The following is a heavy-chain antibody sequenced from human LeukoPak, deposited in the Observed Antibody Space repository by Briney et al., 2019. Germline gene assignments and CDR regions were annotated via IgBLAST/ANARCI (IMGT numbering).Heavy chain of an antibody. CDR2: IYSGGGT. CDR3: ARAMAPNPYYFDY. Sequence: GGSLRLSCAASGFTVSSNYMSWVRQAPGKGLEWVSVIYSGGGTYYADSVKGRFTISRHNSKNTLYLQMNSLRAEDTAVYYCARAMAPNPYYFDYWGQGTLVTVSS. CDR1: GFTVSSNY. D-gene: IGHD5-24*01. J-gene: IGHJ4*02. V-gene: IGHV3-53*04.